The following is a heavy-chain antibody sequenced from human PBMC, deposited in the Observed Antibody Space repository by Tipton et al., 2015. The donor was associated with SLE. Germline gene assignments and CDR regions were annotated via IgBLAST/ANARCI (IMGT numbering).Heavy chain of an antibody. CDR3: ARGRRSSGT. CDR1: GGSISSYY. Sequence: LRLSCTVSGGSISSYYWSWIRQPPGKGLEWIGYIYYSGSTNYNPSLKSRVTISVDTSKNQFSLKLSSVTAADTAVYYCARGRRSSGTWGQGTLVTVSS. J-gene: IGHJ5*02. V-gene: IGHV4-59*12. D-gene: IGHD6-25*01. CDR2: IYYSGST.